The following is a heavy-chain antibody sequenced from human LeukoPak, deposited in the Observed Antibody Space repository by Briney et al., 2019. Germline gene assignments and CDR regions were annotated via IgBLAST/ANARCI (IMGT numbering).Heavy chain of an antibody. CDR2: IKQDGSEK. J-gene: IGHJ4*02. D-gene: IGHD2-2*01. CDR1: GFTFSNAW. CDR3: ARAYQYGPHGAKDY. V-gene: IGHV3-7*01. Sequence: GGSLRLSCAASGFTFSNAWMSWVRQAPGKGLEWVANIKQDGSEKYYVDSVKGRFTISRDNAKNSLYLQMNSLRAEDTAVYYCARAYQYGPHGAKDYWGQGTLVTVSS.